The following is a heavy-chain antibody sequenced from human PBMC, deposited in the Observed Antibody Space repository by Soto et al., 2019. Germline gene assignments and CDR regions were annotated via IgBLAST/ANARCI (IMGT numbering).Heavy chain of an antibody. CDR3: GRDCVGATPLGWFDP. CDR1: GYTFIGYY. Sequence: QVQLVQSGAEVKKPGASVKVSCKASGYTFIGYYIHWVRQAPGQGLEWMGRINPRSGDTTYAQKFQGRLTMTRDTSISTAYMELSSLRSDDTAVYYCGRDCVGATPLGWFDPWGQGSLVTVSS. D-gene: IGHD2-21*02. CDR2: INPRSGDT. V-gene: IGHV1-2*06. J-gene: IGHJ5*02.